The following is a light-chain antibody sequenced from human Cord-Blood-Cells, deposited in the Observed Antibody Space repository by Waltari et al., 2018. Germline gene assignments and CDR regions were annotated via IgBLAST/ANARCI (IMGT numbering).Light chain of an antibody. CDR1: QSVSSN. CDR2: GAS. Sequence: EIVMTQSPATLPVPPGERATLSCRASQSVSSNLAWYQQKPGHAPSLLISGASTRATGIPARLSGSGSGTEFTLTISSLQSEDFAVYYCQQYNNWPPYTFGQGTKLEIK. V-gene: IGKV3-15*01. J-gene: IGKJ2*01. CDR3: QQYNNWPPYT.